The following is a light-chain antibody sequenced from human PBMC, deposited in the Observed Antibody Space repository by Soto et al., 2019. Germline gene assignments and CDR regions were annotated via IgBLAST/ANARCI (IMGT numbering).Light chain of an antibody. V-gene: IGKV1-5*03. CDR2: KAS. CDR1: QSISNW. Sequence: DIQMTQSPSTLSASVGARVTITCRASQSISNWLAWYQQKPRKAPKLLIYKASTLESGVPSRFSGSGSGTELTLTISSLQPDDFATYYCQHYNSYPYTFGQGSKLEIK. CDR3: QHYNSYPYT. J-gene: IGKJ2*01.